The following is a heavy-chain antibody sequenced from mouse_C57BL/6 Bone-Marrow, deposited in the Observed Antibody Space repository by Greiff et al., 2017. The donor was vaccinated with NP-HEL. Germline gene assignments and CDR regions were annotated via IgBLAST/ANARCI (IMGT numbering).Heavy chain of an antibody. CDR1: GYTFTSYG. Sequence: QVQLQQSGAELARPGASVKLSCKASGYTFTSYGISWVKQRTGQGLEWIGEIYPRSGNTYYNEKFKGKATLTADKYSSTAYIELRSLTSEDAAVYFCSRDAWFAYWGQGTLVTVSA. J-gene: IGHJ3*01. V-gene: IGHV1-81*01. CDR3: SRDAWFAY. CDR2: IYPRSGNT.